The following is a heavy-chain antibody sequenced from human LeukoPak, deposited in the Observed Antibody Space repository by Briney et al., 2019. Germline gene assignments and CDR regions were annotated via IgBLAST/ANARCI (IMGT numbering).Heavy chain of an antibody. CDR3: ARGDIVVVPFDY. D-gene: IGHD2-2*01. Sequence: SETLSLTCTVSGGSISSYYWSWIRQPPGKGLEWIGYIYYSGSTNYNPPLKSRVTISVDTSKNQFSLKLSSVTAADTAVYYCARGDIVVVPFDYWGQGTLVTVSS. CDR2: IYYSGST. V-gene: IGHV4-59*01. CDR1: GGSISSYY. J-gene: IGHJ4*02.